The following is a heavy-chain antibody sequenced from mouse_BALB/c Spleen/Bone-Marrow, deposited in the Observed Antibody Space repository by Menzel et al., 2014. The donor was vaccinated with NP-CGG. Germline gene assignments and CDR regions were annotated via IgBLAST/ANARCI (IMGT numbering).Heavy chain of an antibody. CDR2: INPSTGYT. CDR3: ARRGYAMDY. V-gene: IGHV1-7*01. J-gene: IGHJ4*01. Sequence: QVQLQQSGAELAKPGASVKMSCKASGYTFTSYWMHWVEQRPGQGLEWIGYINPSTGYTGYNQKLKDKATLTGVKSSSTAYMQPNSLTSEDSAVYYCARRGYAMDYWGQGTSVTVSS. CDR1: GYTFTSYW.